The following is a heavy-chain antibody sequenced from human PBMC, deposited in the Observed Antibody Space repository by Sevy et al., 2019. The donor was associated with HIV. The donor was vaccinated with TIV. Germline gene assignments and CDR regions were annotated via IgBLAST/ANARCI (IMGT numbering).Heavy chain of an antibody. CDR3: ARLVSCGGDCYYLDS. V-gene: IGHV3-30*04. J-gene: IGHJ4*02. CDR2: ISHDERYK. Sequence: GSLRLSCAASGFTFSNYDMHWVRQAPGKGLDWVAVISHDERYKNYAESVKVRFTISRDNFKNTLFLQMDSLRPEDTAVYFCARLVSCGGDCYYLDSWGQRALVTVSS. CDR1: GFTFSNYD. D-gene: IGHD2-21*02.